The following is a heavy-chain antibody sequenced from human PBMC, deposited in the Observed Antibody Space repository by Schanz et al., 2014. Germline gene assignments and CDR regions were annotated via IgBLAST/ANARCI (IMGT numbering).Heavy chain of an antibody. Sequence: VQLLESGGGLVQPGGSLRLSCAASGFTLSNSDMHWVRQGTGKGLEWVAVISYDGSNKYYADSVKGRFTISRDNSKNTLYLQMNTLRAEDTAVYYCARDRGYCSGGSCLTFDYWGQGTLVTVSS. CDR3: ARDRGYCSGGSCLTFDY. CDR1: GFTLSNSD. D-gene: IGHD2-15*01. CDR2: ISYDGSNK. V-gene: IGHV3-30-3*01. J-gene: IGHJ4*02.